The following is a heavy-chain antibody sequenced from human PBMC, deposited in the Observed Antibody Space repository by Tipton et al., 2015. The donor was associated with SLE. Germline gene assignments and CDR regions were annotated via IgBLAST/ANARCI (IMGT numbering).Heavy chain of an antibody. D-gene: IGHD2-8*02. CDR1: GYSISSGYY. V-gene: IGHV4-38-2*02. CDR2: IYHSGST. Sequence: SLTCAVSGYSISSGYYWGWIRQPPGKGLEWIGSIYHSGSTYYNPSLKSRVTISVGTSKNQFSLKLSSVTAADTAVYYCARDTDFDYWGQGTLVTVSS. J-gene: IGHJ4*02. CDR3: ARDTDFDY.